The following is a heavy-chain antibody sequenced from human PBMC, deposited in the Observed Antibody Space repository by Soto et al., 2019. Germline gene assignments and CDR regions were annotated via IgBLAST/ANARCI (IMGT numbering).Heavy chain of an antibody. CDR1: GFTFSSYA. CDR2: ISGSGGST. Sequence: HPGGSLRLSCAASGFTFSSYAMSWVRQAPGKGLEWVSAISGSGGSTYYADSVKGRFTISRDNSKNTLYLQMNSLRAEDTAVYYCAKHPGGNCSSTSCPSGIWFDPWGQGTLVTVSS. V-gene: IGHV3-23*01. J-gene: IGHJ5*02. CDR3: AKHPGGNCSSTSCPSGIWFDP. D-gene: IGHD2-2*01.